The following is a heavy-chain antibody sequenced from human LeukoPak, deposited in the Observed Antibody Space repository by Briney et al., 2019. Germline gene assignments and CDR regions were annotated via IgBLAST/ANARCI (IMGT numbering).Heavy chain of an antibody. CDR2: IYSTGGT. Sequence: SETLSLTCTVSGASYWGWVRQSPEMGLEWIGSIYSTGGTYYNPSLKSRLTISLDTSKRQFSLKMTSMTAADTAVYYCASLRADGGNYPRFDYWGQGALVTVSA. V-gene: IGHV4-39*07. D-gene: IGHD4-23*01. J-gene: IGHJ4*02. CDR1: GASY. CDR3: ASLRADGGNYPRFDY.